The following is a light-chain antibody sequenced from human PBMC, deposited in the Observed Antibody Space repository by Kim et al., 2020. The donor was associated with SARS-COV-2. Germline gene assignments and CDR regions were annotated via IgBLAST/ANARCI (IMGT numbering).Light chain of an antibody. V-gene: IGLV1-44*01. Sequence: QRVALSCSGHFPNVGRYPLIWWKQRPARPPNLLIFGYHRRPPGVLALFSGSKSCSSASLAISGLQSEDEADYYCAAWDDNLNGVAFGGGTQLTVL. CDR1: FPNVGRYP. CDR3: AAWDDNLNGVA. J-gene: IGLJ2*01. CDR2: GYH.